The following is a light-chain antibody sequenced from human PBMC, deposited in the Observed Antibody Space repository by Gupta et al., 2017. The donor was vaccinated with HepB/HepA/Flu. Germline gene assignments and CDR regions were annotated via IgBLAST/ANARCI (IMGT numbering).Light chain of an antibody. J-gene: IGKJ4*01. CDR1: QSIRSY. V-gene: IGKV1-39*01. CDR3: QQSDSTPHT. CDR2: AAS. Sequence: QIIQSPSSLSATVRDRVTSSCRASQSIRSYVNWYQQKAGKATKLLNYAASSSQRGVPSRFSGSGSVSDSPRTINGLQAEDCATYYSQQSDSTPHTFGGGTKVEIK.